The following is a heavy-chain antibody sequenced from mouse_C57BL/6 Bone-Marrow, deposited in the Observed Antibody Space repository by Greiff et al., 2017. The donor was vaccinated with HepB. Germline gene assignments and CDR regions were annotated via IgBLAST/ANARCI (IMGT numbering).Heavy chain of an antibody. D-gene: IGHD1-1*01. Sequence: VQLQQSGTVLARPGASVKMSCKTSGYTFTSYWMHWVKQRPGPGLEWIGAIYPGNSDTSYNQKFKGKAKLTAASSARTAYMELSSLTNVDSAVYYCTGRFITSVGEFDYWGQGTTLTVSS. CDR3: TGRFITSVGEFDY. J-gene: IGHJ2*01. V-gene: IGHV1-5*01. CDR2: IYPGNSDT. CDR1: GYTFTSYW.